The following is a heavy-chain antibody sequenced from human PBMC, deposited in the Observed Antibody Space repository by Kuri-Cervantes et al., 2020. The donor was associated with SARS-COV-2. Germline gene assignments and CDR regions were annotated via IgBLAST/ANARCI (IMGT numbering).Heavy chain of an antibody. Sequence: ASVKVSCKASGYTFTSYGISWVRQAPGQGLEWMGWISAYNGNTNYAQKLQGRVTMTTDTSTSTAYMELRSLRSDDTAVYYCARDQVLWHSSSSVRLDYWGQGTLVTVSS. CDR3: ARDQVLWHSSSSVRLDY. CDR2: ISAYNGNT. D-gene: IGHD6-6*01. J-gene: IGHJ4*02. CDR1: GYTFTSYG. V-gene: IGHV1-18*01.